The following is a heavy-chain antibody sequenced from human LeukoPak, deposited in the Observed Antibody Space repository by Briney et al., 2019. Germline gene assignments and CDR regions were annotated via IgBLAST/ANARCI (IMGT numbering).Heavy chain of an antibody. CDR1: GSSFTSYW. J-gene: IGHJ6*04. V-gene: IGHV5-10-1*01. D-gene: IGHD4-17*01. CDR3: ARPSGYGDYDYGMDV. Sequence: GASLRISCKGSGSSFTSYWISWVRQMPGKGLEWMGRIDPSDSYTNYSPSFQGHVTISADKSISTAYLQWSSLKASDTAMYYCARPSGYGDYDYGMDVWGKGTTVTVSS. CDR2: IDPSDSYT.